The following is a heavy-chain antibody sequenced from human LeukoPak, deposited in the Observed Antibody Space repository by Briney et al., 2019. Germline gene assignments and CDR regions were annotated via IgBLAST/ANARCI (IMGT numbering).Heavy chain of an antibody. CDR3: ARSGSGYLRYYFDY. V-gene: IGHV4-39*07. CDR1: GGSVSRSPYY. J-gene: IGHJ4*02. Sequence: PSETLSFTCTVSGGSVSRSPYYWGWIRQPPWKGLEWIGNIYYSGSTYYNPSLKSRRTISVDTSKNQFSLKVTSVTAADTAVYYCARSGSGYLRYYFDYWGQGTLVTVSS. D-gene: IGHD5-12*01. CDR2: IYYSGST.